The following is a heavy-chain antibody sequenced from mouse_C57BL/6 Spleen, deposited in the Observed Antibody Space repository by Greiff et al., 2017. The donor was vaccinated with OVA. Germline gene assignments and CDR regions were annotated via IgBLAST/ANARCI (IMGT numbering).Heavy chain of an antibody. CDR2: IYPSDSET. J-gene: IGHJ2*01. V-gene: IGHV1-61*01. D-gene: IGHD2-4*01. CDR3: ARSGYDYSYYFDY. Sequence: VQLQQPGAELVRPGSSVKLSCKASGYTFTSYWMDWVKQRPGQGLEWIGNIYPSDSETHYNQKFKDKATLTVDKSSSTAYMQLSSLTSEDSAVYYCARSGYDYSYYFDYWGQGTTLTVSS. CDR1: GYTFTSYW.